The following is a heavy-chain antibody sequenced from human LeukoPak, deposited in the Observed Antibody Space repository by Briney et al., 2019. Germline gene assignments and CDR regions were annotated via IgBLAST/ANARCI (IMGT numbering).Heavy chain of an antibody. CDR3: ARADHYSHYFDY. D-gene: IGHD4-11*01. CDR1: GGTFSSYA. Sequence: SVKVSCKASGGTFSSYAISWVRQAPGQGLEWMGGIIPIFGTANYAQKFQGRVTITTDESTSTAYMELSRLRSDDTAVYYCARADHYSHYFDYWGQGTPVTVSS. CDR2: IIPIFGTA. V-gene: IGHV1-69*05. J-gene: IGHJ4*02.